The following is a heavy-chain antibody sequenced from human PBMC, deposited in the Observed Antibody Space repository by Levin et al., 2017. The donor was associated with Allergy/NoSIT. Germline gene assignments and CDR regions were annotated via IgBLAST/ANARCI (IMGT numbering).Heavy chain of an antibody. CDR1: GFVFTTYA. CDR3: ASHFNMSRGFAYYGMDV. Sequence: GGSLRLSCAASGFVFTTYAFHWVRRAPGKGREWVAVISFDDSIKYYADSVKGRFTISRDNSKNTVDLQMNSLRAEDTAIYYCASHFNMSRGFAYYGMDVWGQGTPVTVSS. D-gene: IGHD3-10*01. CDR2: ISFDDSIK. V-gene: IGHV3-30*14. J-gene: IGHJ6*02.